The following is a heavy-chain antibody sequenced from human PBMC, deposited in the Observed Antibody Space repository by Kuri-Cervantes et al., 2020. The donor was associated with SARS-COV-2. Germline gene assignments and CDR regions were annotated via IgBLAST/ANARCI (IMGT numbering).Heavy chain of an antibody. D-gene: IGHD1-14*01. CDR1: GDSISRSTYY. CDR2: IYYSGAT. V-gene: IGHV4-39*01. J-gene: IGHJ4*02. Sequence: SETLSLTCTFSGDSISRSTYYWGWIRQPPGKGLEWIGAIYYSGATYYNPSLKSRVIISVDTSKNQFSLNLRFVTATDTAVYYCARGPEGVVAYWGQGPLVTVSS. CDR3: ARGPEGVVAY.